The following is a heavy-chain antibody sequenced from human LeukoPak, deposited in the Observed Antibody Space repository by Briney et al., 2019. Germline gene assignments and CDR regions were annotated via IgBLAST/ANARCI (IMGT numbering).Heavy chain of an antibody. Sequence: SETLSLTCTVSGGSISSYYWSWIRQPPGKGLEWIGYIYYSGSTNYNPSLKSRVTISVDTSKNQFSLKLSSVTAADTAVYYCARDSIAAAGISGFDYWGQGTLVTVSS. D-gene: IGHD6-13*01. J-gene: IGHJ4*02. CDR1: GGSISSYY. CDR2: IYYSGST. V-gene: IGHV4-59*01. CDR3: ARDSIAAAGISGFDY.